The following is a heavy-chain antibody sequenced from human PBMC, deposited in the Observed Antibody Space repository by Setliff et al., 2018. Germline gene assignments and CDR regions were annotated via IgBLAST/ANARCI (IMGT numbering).Heavy chain of an antibody. CDR2: ISRSGTT. CDR1: GGSISRSY. Sequence: SETLSLTCSVSGGSISRSYWTWIRQAPGKGMEWIGYISRSGTTNYNPSLKSRLSMSVDTSKNEFSLKLRFVTAADTAVYYCARVDEEYCSGGTCYDWFDPWGPGTLVTVPS. V-gene: IGHV4-59*01. CDR3: ARVDEEYCSGGTCYDWFDP. J-gene: IGHJ5*02. D-gene: IGHD2-15*01.